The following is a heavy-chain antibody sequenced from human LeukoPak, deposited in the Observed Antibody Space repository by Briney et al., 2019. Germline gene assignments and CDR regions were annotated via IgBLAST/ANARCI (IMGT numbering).Heavy chain of an antibody. CDR2: IYHSGST. D-gene: IGHD3-22*01. CDR3: ARRGRYDSSGTTDYFDY. Sequence: PSETLSLTCAVYGGSFSGYYWSWIRQPPGKGLEWIGGIYHSGSTYYNPSLKSRVTISVDTSKNQFSLKLSSVTAADTAVYYCARRGRYDSSGTTDYFDYWGQGALVTVSS. V-gene: IGHV4-34*01. CDR1: GGSFSGYY. J-gene: IGHJ4*02.